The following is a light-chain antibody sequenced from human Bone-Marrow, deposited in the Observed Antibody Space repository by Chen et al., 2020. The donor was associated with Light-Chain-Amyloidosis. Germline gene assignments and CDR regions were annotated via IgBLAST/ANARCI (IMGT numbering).Light chain of an antibody. V-gene: IGKV3-15*01. Sequence: DIVMTQSPATLSVSPGERATLFCRASQSVSGNLAWYQQRPGQAPRLLIHSASTRATGVPARFSGSGFGTDFTRTISSLQSDDFAMYYCQQYENGPRTFGQGIKV. J-gene: IGKJ1*01. CDR2: SAS. CDR3: QQYENGPRT. CDR1: QSVSGN.